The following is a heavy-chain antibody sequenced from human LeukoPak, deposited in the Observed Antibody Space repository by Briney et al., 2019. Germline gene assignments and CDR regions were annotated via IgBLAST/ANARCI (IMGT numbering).Heavy chain of an antibody. D-gene: IGHD4-17*01. V-gene: IGHV4-59*08. CDR2: IYYSGST. J-gene: IGHJ4*02. Sequence: SETLSLTCTVSGGSISSYYWSWIRQPPGKGLEWIGHIYYSGSTNYNPSLKSRVTISVDTSKNQFSLKLNSVTAADTAVCYCARRRYYGDYVGGFDYWGQGTLVTVSS. CDR1: GGSISSYY. CDR3: ARRRYYGDYVGGFDY.